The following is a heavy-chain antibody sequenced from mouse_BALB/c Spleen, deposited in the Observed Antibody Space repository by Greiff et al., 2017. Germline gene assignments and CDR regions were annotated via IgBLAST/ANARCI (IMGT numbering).Heavy chain of an antibody. V-gene: IGHV3-2*02. J-gene: IGHJ2*01. CDR2: ISYSGST. D-gene: IGHD4-1*01. CDR1: GYSITSDYA. CDR3: ASNWVYFDY. Sequence: EVQLVESGPGLVKPSQSLSLTCTVTGYSITSDYAWNWIRQFPGNKLEWMGYISYSGSTSYNPSLKSRISITRDTSKNQFFLQLNSVTTEDTATYYCASNWVYFDYWGQGTTLTVSS.